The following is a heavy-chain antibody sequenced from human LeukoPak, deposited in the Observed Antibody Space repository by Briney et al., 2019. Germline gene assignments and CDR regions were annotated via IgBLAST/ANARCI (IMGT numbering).Heavy chain of an antibody. V-gene: IGHV3-74*01. Sequence: PGGSLRLSCAAPGFTFSSSWMHWVRQAPEKGLGWVSRITRDGSSTTYADTVRGRFTPSRDNAKNTLYLQMDSLRDDDTAVYYCARDPGYESWSPFWGGMDVWGNGTTVIVSS. D-gene: IGHD3-16*01. CDR2: ITRDGSST. CDR1: GFTFSSSW. J-gene: IGHJ6*04. CDR3: ARDPGYESWSPFWGGMDV.